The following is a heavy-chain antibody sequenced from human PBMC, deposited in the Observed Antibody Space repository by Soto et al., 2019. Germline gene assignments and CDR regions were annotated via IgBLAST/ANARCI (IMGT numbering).Heavy chain of an antibody. J-gene: IGHJ6*02. Sequence: SETLSLTCTVSGGSISSGGYYWSWIRQHPGKGLEWIGYIYYSGSTYYNPSLKSRVTMSVDTSKNQFSLKLSSVTAADTAVYYCARQSYDSSGYWDYYYGMDVWGQGTTVTVSS. CDR3: ARQSYDSSGYWDYYYGMDV. CDR1: GGSISSGGYY. D-gene: IGHD3-22*01. V-gene: IGHV4-31*03. CDR2: IYYSGST.